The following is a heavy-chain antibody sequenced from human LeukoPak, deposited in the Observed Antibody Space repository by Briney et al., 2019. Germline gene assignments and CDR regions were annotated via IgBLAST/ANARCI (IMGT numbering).Heavy chain of an antibody. CDR2: LYYSGST. J-gene: IGHJ4*02. D-gene: IGHD6-19*01. Sequence: SETLSLTCTVSGGSISSYYWSWIRQPPGKGLEGIGYLYYSGSTNYNPSLKSRITITEGTTKNQFSLTLSSVTAADAVVYYCARATYSSGWGTSDYWGQGTLVTVSS. CDR1: GGSISSYY. V-gene: IGHV4-59*01. CDR3: ARATYSSGWGTSDY.